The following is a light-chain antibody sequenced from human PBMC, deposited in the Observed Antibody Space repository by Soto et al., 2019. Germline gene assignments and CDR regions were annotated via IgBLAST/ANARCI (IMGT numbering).Light chain of an antibody. J-gene: IGKJ4*01. Sequence: DIQMTQSPSSLSASVGDRVTITCQASQDISNYLNWYQQKPGKAPKLLIYDASNLETGVPSRFSGSVSGTGFTFTISGLQPEDTATYYCQQYENPLLTFGGGTKVEIK. CDR1: QDISNY. CDR3: QQYENPLLT. V-gene: IGKV1-33*01. CDR2: DAS.